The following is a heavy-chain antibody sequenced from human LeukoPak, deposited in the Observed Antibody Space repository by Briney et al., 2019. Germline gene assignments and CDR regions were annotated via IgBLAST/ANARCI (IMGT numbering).Heavy chain of an antibody. CDR1: GGSISSSSYY. CDR2: IYYSGST. CDR3: ARDPAYYYGSGSYSSYWYFDL. V-gene: IGHV4-39*07. D-gene: IGHD3-10*01. Sequence: SETLSLTCTVSGGSISSSSYYWGWIRQPPGKGLEWIGSIYYSGSTYYNPSLKSRVTISVDTSKNQFSLKLSSVTAADTAVYYCARDPAYYYGSGSYSSYWYFDLWGRGTLVTVSS. J-gene: IGHJ2*01.